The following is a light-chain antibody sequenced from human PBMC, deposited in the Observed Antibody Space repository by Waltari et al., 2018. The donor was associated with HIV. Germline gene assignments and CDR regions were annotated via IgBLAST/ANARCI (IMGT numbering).Light chain of an antibody. CDR3: QVWDNAGHWV. J-gene: IGLJ3*02. V-gene: IGLV3-21*04. Sequence: SFVLTQPPSLSVAPGKTAMITCGENKLGHKSVHWYPKKPGQAPVVVINYDSDRPSGIPERFSGSNSGNTATLTITRVEAADEADYYCQVWDNAGHWVFGGGTKLTVL. CDR2: YDS. CDR1: KLGHKS.